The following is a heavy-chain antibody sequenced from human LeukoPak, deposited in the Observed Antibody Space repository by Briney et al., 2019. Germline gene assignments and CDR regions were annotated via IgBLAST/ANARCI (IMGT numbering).Heavy chain of an antibody. J-gene: IGHJ3*02. D-gene: IGHD3-22*01. CDR3: ARVDGYYDSSGYHYAFDI. CDR2: IYYSGST. CDR1: GGSISSYY. Sequence: SSETLSLTCTVSGGSISSYYWSWIRQPPGKGLEWIGYIYYSGSTNYNPSLKSRVTISVDTSKNQFSLKLSSVTAADTAAYYCARVDGYYDSSGYHYAFDIWGQGTMVTVSS. V-gene: IGHV4-59*01.